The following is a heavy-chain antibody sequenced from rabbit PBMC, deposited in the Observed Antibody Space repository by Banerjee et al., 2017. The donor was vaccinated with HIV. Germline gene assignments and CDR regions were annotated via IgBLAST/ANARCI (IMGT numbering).Heavy chain of an antibody. Sequence: QQQLEESGGGLVKPGGTLTLTCKASGIDFSNHYYMCWVRQAPGKGPEWIGYIYPGFGIKKFGNWVNCRFTISKASSTTVTLQMTSLTAADTATYFCARDLAGSSALGNLWGPGTLVTVS. CDR1: GIDFSNHYY. J-gene: IGHJ4*01. CDR2: IYPGFGIK. D-gene: IGHD8-1*01. V-gene: IGHV1S43*01. CDR3: ARDLAGSSALGNL.